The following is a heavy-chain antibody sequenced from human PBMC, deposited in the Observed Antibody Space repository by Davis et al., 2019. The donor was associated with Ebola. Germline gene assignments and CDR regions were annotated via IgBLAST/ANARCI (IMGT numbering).Heavy chain of an antibody. CDR2: IVVGSGNT. CDR3: AASAGTVGKFDY. J-gene: IGHJ4*01. CDR1: GFTFSSSG. D-gene: IGHD1-14*01. V-gene: IGHV1-58*02. Sequence: SVKVSCKAFGFTFSSSGMQWVRQARGQRLEWIGWIVVGSGNTDYALKFQGRVTITRDMSTSTSYLDLSNLRSEDTAVYYCAASAGTVGKFDYWGQGTLVTVSS.